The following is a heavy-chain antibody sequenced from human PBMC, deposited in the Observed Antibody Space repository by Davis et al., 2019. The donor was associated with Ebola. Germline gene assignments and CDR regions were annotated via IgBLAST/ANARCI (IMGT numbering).Heavy chain of an antibody. CDR3: ARDLGRYDDH. D-gene: IGHD1-26*01. CDR2: IIPMVGTA. J-gene: IGHJ4*02. V-gene: IGHV1-69*04. CDR1: GDTFSTYD. Sequence: AASVKVSCKASGDTFSTYDINWVRQAPGQGLEWMGRIIPMVGTATYAQKFQGRVTITADKSTSTAYMEMSGLRSEDTAVYYCARDLGRYDDHWGQGTLVTVSS.